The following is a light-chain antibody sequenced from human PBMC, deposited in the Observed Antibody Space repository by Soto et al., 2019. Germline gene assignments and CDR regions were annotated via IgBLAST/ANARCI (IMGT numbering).Light chain of an antibody. CDR2: TNN. V-gene: IGLV1-44*01. J-gene: IGLJ2*01. Sequence: QSVLTQPPSASGTPGQRVTISCSGSSSNIGRNTVNWYQQLPGTAPKLLICTNNQRPSGVPDRFSGSKSGTSASLAISGLQSEDEADYYCAAWDDSLNGVVFGGGTKLTVL. CDR1: SSNIGRNT. CDR3: AAWDDSLNGVV.